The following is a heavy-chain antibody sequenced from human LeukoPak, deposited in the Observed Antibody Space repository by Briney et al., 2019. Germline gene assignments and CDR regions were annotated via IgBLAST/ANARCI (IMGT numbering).Heavy chain of an antibody. CDR3: ARDRMATGERIYYGMDV. J-gene: IGHJ6*02. D-gene: IGHD5-24*01. Sequence: GGSLRLSCAASGFTFSSYSMNWVRQAPGKGLEWVSSISSSSSYIYYADSVKGRFTISRDNAKNSLYLQMNSLRAEDTAVYYCARDRMATGERIYYGMDVWGQGTTVTVSS. V-gene: IGHV3-21*01. CDR1: GFTFSSYS. CDR2: ISSSSSYI.